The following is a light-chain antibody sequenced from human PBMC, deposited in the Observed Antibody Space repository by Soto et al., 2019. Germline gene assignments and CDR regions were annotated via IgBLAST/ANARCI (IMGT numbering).Light chain of an antibody. CDR1: QSISRY. Sequence: DIQMTQSPSSLSASVGDRITITCRSSQSISRYLNWYQQRPGTAPKVLIFGANSLQSGVPSRFSGSRSGTDFTLTISNLQPEDFATYYCQQYEDLPLTFGGGTKVDIK. J-gene: IGKJ4*01. V-gene: IGKV1-33*01. CDR2: GAN. CDR3: QQYEDLPLT.